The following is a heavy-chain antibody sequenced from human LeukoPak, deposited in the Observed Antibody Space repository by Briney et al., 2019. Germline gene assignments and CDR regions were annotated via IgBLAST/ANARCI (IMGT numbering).Heavy chain of an antibody. J-gene: IGHJ4*02. CDR3: ARLKMVRGVIIFDY. CDR1: GGSISSYY. V-gene: IGHV4-59*12. D-gene: IGHD3-10*01. CDR2: IYYSGST. Sequence: SETLSLTCTVSGGSISSYYWSWIRQPPGKGLEWIGYIYYSGSTNYNPSLKSRVTISVDTSKNQFSLKLSSVTAADTAVYYCARLKMVRGVIIFDYWGQGTLVTVSS.